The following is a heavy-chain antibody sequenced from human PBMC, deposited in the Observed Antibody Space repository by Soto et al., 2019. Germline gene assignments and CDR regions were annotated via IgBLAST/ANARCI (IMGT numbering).Heavy chain of an antibody. D-gene: IGHD6-13*01. CDR1: GYPFTSYG. CDR3: AREQSFDSNYYYGLDV. J-gene: IGHJ6*02. CDR2: ISTYNGNT. V-gene: IGHV1-18*01. Sequence: ASVKVSCKASGYPFTSYGISWVRQAPGQGLEWMGWISTYNGNTYYAQRLQGRVTMTTDTSTSTVYMELRSLRSDDTAVYYCAREQSFDSNYYYGLDVWGQGTTVTVSS.